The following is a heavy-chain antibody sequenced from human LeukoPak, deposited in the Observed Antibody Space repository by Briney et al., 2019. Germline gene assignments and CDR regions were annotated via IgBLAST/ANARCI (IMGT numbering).Heavy chain of an antibody. Sequence: GGSLRLSCAASGFTFSSYGMHWARQAPGKGLEWVAVISYDGSNKYYADSVKGRFTISRDNSKNTLYLQMNSLRAEDTAVYYCARRLQLGYYYYYGMDVWGQGTTVTVSS. CDR3: ARRLQLGYYYYYGMDV. CDR1: GFTFSSYG. J-gene: IGHJ6*02. CDR2: ISYDGSNK. V-gene: IGHV3-30*19. D-gene: IGHD5-24*01.